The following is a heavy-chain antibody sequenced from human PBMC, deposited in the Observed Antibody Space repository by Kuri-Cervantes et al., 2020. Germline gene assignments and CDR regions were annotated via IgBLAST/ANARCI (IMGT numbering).Heavy chain of an antibody. CDR2: IYYSGST. J-gene: IGHJ5*02. V-gene: IGHV4-39*07. Sequence: GSLRLSCTVSGGSISSSSYYWGWIRQPPGKGLEWIGSIYYSGSTYYNPSLKSRVTISVDTSKNQFSLKLSSVTAADTAVYYCARGRLINFLREFDPWGQGTLVTVSS. CDR1: GGSISSSSYY. CDR3: ARGRLINFLREFDP. D-gene: IGHD3-10*01.